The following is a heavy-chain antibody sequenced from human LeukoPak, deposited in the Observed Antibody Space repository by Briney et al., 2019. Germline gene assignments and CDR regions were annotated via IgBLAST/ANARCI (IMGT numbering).Heavy chain of an antibody. CDR2: INHSGST. Sequence: SETLSLTCAVYGGSFSGYYWSWIRQPPGKGLEWIGEINHSGSTNYNPSLKSRVTIPVDTSKNQFSLKLSSVTAADTAVYYCARELGNFDYWGQGTLVTVSS. V-gene: IGHV4-34*01. CDR1: GGSFSGYY. J-gene: IGHJ4*02. CDR3: ARELGNFDY. D-gene: IGHD3-16*01.